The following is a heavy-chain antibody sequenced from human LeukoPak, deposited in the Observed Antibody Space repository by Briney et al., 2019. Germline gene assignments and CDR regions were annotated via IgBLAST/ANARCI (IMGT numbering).Heavy chain of an antibody. D-gene: IGHD3-22*01. CDR2: ISAYNGNT. Sequence: ASVKVSCKASGYTFSSYSISWVRQAPGQGLEWMGWISAYNGNTNYAQKLQGRVTMTTDTSTSTAYMELRSLRSDDTAVYYCARSNCENYDSNRYVPCHLVYWGQGTLVTVSS. CDR3: ARSNCENYDSNRYVPCHLVY. J-gene: IGHJ4*02. V-gene: IGHV1-18*01. CDR1: GYTFSSYS.